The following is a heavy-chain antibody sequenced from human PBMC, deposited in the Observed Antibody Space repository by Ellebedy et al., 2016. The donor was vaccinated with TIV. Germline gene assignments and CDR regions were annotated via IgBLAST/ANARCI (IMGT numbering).Heavy chain of an antibody. Sequence: GGSLRLXCAASGFTFSSYGMHWVRQAPGKGLEWVAVIWYDGSNKYYADSVKGRFTISRDNSKSMLYLQMNSLRAEDTAVYYCAKDIRDAFDIWGQGTMVTVSS. CDR1: GFTFSSYG. J-gene: IGHJ3*02. V-gene: IGHV3-33*06. CDR2: IWYDGSNK. CDR3: AKDIRDAFDI.